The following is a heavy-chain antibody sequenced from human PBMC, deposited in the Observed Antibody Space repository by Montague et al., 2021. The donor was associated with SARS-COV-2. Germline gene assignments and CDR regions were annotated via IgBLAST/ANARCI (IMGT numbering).Heavy chain of an antibody. CDR2: IYYSGST. CDR3: ARGSGWMGNAFDI. D-gene: IGHD6-19*01. J-gene: IGHJ3*02. CDR1: GGSISSYY. V-gene: IGHV4-59*01. Sequence: SETLSLTCAVSGGSISSYYWSWIRQPPGKGLEWIGYIYYSGSTNYNPSLKSRVTISVDTSKNQFSLKLSSVTAADTAVYYCARGSGWMGNAFDIWGQGTMATVSS.